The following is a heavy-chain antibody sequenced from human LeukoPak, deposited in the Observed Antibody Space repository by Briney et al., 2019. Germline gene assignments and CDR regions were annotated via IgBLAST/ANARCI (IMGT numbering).Heavy chain of an antibody. V-gene: IGHV4-4*02. Sequence: SETLSLTCTVSGDSFGSLYWWNWVRQPPGKGLEWIGEIYHTGSTNYNPSLKGRVSFSVDRSKNQFSLKLSSVTAAGTAVYYCARENCSGGSCYFWDAFDIWGQGTMVTVSS. CDR1: GDSFGSLYW. CDR2: IYHTGST. J-gene: IGHJ3*02. CDR3: ARENCSGGSCYFWDAFDI. D-gene: IGHD2-15*01.